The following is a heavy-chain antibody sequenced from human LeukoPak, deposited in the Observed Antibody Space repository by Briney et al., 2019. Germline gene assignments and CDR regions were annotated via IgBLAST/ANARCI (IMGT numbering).Heavy chain of an antibody. CDR3: VKGGWCDD. CDR1: GFTFSSSW. CDR2: INPDGSVE. V-gene: IGHV3-7*01. D-gene: IGHD2-21*01. Sequence: GGSLRLSCVASGFTFSSSWMTWVRQAPGKGLEWVANINPDGSVEHYVDSVKGRFDVSRKSAKNSLYLQMNGLTGEDTAVYYCVKGGWCDDWGQGALVTVSS. J-gene: IGHJ4*02.